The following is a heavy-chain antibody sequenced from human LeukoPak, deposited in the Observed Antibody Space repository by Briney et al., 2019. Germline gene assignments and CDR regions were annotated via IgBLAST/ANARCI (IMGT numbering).Heavy chain of an antibody. D-gene: IGHD3-9*01. CDR3: ARGPNDIPYYFDY. J-gene: IGHJ4*02. Sequence: PSETLSLTCAVYGGSFSGYYWSWIRQPPGKGLEWIGEINHSGSTNYNPSLKSRVTISVDTSKNQFSLKLSSVTAADTAVYYCARGPNDIPYYFDYWGQGTLVTVSS. CDR2: INHSGST. CDR1: GGSFSGYY. V-gene: IGHV4-34*01.